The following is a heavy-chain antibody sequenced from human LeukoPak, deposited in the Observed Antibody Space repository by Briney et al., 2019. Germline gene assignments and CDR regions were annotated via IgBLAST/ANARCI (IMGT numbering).Heavy chain of an antibody. D-gene: IGHD3-10*01. CDR1: GYTFTDYD. Sequence: ASVKVSCKTSGYTFTDYDITWVRQAPGQGLEWMGRVSPYNGNTYYSQRFQGRLTITKDTSTGTAYMDLRNLRDDDTAMYYCARNGRVRRVVKDLFEYWGQGTLVAVSS. CDR2: VSPYNGNT. CDR3: ARNGRVRRVVKDLFEY. V-gene: IGHV1-18*01. J-gene: IGHJ4*02.